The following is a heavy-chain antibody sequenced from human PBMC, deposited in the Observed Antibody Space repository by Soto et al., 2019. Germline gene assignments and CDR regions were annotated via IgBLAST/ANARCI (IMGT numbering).Heavy chain of an antibody. V-gene: IGHV2-5*02. D-gene: IGHD4-17*01. CDR3: AHCTLHDYGDYDPGTSHVFDS. J-gene: IGHJ4*02. Sequence: QITLKESGPSPVKPTQTLTVTCTFSGFSLSNSGVGVAWIRQPPGQALERLALIYGDNDKRYSPSLKTRLTITKDTSKNQVVLTMTNMDPVDTSTYYCAHCTLHDYGDYDPGTSHVFDSWGQGTLVTVSS. CDR1: GFSLSNSGVG. CDR2: IYGDNDK.